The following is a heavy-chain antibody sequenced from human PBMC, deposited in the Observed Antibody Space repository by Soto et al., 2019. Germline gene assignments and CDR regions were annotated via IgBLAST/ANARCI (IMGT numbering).Heavy chain of an antibody. Sequence: GGSLRLSCAASGFTFSSYSMNWVRQAPGKGLEWVSSISSSSSYIYYADSVKGRFTISRDNAKNSLYLQMNSLRAEDTAVYYCARAREGFGELSGYYYYMDVWGKGTTVTVSS. D-gene: IGHD3-10*01. J-gene: IGHJ6*03. CDR3: ARAREGFGELSGYYYYMDV. V-gene: IGHV3-21*01. CDR2: ISSSSSYI. CDR1: GFTFSSYS.